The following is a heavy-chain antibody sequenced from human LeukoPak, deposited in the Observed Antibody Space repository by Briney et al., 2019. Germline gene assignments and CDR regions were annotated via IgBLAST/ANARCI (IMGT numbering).Heavy chain of an antibody. Sequence: SLKVSCKASGVTFSSSTISLGRHAPGQGLEWMQRLIPILGIANYAQKFQGRVTITADKSTSTAYMELSSLRSEDTAVYYCARDKDYYDSSGYYYNPFDYWGQGTLVTVSS. CDR2: LIPILGIA. D-gene: IGHD3-22*01. J-gene: IGHJ4*02. V-gene: IGHV1-69*04. CDR1: GVTFSSST. CDR3: ARDKDYYDSSGYYYNPFDY.